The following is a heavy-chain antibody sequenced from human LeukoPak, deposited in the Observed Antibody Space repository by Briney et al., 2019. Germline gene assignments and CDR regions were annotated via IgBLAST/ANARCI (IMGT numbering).Heavy chain of an antibody. D-gene: IGHD5-18*01. CDR2: TYDRSKWYY. CDR1: GDSVSNDSAG. V-gene: IGHV6-1*01. J-gene: IGHJ6*02. CDR3: ARLRRYIKQATSGMDV. Sequence: SQTLSLTCAIAGDSVSNDSAGWSWIRQSPLRGREWLGITYDRSKWYYDYAISVKSRMTIDLETSKNRFSLHLNSVTPDDTAVYYCARLRRYIKQATSGMDVWGQGTTVTVSS.